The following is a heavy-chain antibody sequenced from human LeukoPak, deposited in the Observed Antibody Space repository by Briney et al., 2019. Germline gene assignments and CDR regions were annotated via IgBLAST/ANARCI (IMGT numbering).Heavy chain of an antibody. CDR1: GGTFSSYA. V-gene: IGHV1-69*01. D-gene: IGHD6-6*01. CDR2: IIPIFGTA. Sequence: SVKVSCKASGGTFSSYAISWVRQAPGQGLEWMGEIIPIFGTANYAQKFQGRVTITADESTSTAYMELSSLRSEDTAVYYCARGIPRGGYIAARLLEGEPYYYYGMDVWGQGTTVTVSS. J-gene: IGHJ6*02. CDR3: ARGIPRGGYIAARLLEGEPYYYYGMDV.